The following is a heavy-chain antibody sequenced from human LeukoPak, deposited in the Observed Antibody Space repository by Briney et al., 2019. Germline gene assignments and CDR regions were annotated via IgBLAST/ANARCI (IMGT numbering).Heavy chain of an antibody. J-gene: IGHJ4*02. V-gene: IGHV1-2*02. Sequence: GASVKVSCKASGYTFTGYYMHWVRQAPGQGLEWMGWINPNSGGTNYAQKFQGRVTITRDTSISTAYMELSRLRSDDTAVYYCARGPYDILTGYHTSFDYWGQGTLVTVSS. CDR3: ARGPYDILTGYHTSFDY. CDR1: GYTFTGYY. D-gene: IGHD3-9*01. CDR2: INPNSGGT.